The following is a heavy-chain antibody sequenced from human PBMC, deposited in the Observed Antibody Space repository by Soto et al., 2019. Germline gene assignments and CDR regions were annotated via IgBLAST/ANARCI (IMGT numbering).Heavy chain of an antibody. V-gene: IGHV1-3*01. J-gene: IGHJ5*02. CDR1: GYTFTSYA. CDR2: INAGNGNT. D-gene: IGHD2-2*01. CDR3: ARDQDCSGTSCYDWFDP. Sequence: ASVKVSCKASGYTFTSYAMHWVRQAPGQRLEWMGWINAGNGNTKYSQKFQGRVTITRDTSASTAYMELSSLRSEDTAVYYCARDQDCSGTSCYDWFDPWGQGTLVTVSS.